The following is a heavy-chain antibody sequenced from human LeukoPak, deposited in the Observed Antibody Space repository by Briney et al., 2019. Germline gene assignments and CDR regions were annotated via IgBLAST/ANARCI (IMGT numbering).Heavy chain of an antibody. CDR3: AKASTPIVVVVAAIDY. D-gene: IGHD2-15*01. V-gene: IGHV3-30*18. J-gene: IGHJ4*02. CDR1: GFTFSSYG. Sequence: GGSLRLSCAASGFTFSSYGMHWVRQAPGKGLEWVAVISYDGSNKYYADSVKGRFTISRDNSKNTLYLQMNSLRAEDTAVYYCAKASTPIVVVVAAIDYWGQGTLVTVSS. CDR2: ISYDGSNK.